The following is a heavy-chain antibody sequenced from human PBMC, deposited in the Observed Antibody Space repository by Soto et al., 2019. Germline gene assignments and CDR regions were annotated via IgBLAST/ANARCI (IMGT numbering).Heavy chain of an antibody. D-gene: IGHD2-15*01. Sequence: EVQLVESGGGLVQPGRSLRLSCAASGFTFDDYAMHWVRQTPGKGLEWVSGISWNSGSIGYADSVKGRFTISRDNAKNSLYLQMNSLRAEDTALYYCDRGVVVAATQGYSDYWGQGTLVTVFS. V-gene: IGHV3-9*01. CDR3: DRGVVVAATQGYSDY. CDR1: GFTFDDYA. CDR2: ISWNSGSI. J-gene: IGHJ4*02.